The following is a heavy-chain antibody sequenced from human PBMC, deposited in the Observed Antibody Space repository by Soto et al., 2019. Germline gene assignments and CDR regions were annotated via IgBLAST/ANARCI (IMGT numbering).Heavy chain of an antibody. CDR1: GFTFSSYG. J-gene: IGHJ5*01. V-gene: IGHV3-23*01. CDR3: AKDRRAGGNYGFYSDF. D-gene: IGHD1-7*01. Sequence: GCLRISWAASGFTFSSYGMTRVRQAPGKGLEWVSFSSATGAGTYYADSVKGRFTSSRDNSTNTLYLQMTSLRADDTAVYYCAKDRRAGGNYGFYSDFWGHG. CDR2: SSATGAGT.